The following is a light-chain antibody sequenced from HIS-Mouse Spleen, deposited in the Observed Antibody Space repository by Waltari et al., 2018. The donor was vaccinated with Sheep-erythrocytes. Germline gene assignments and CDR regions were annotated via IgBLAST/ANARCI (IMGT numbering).Light chain of an antibody. CDR2: DVS. CDR3: CSYAGSYDHV. Sequence: QSALTQPRSVSGSPGQSVTISCTGTSSDVGGYNYVSWYQQHPGKAPKLMIYDVSKRPAGVPDRFPGSKSGNPASLTISGLQAEDGADYCCCSYAGSYDHVFATGTKVTVL. J-gene: IGLJ1*01. CDR1: SSDVGGYNY. V-gene: IGLV2-11*01.